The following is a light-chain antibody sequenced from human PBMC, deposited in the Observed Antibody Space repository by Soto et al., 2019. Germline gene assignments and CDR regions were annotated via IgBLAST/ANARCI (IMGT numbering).Light chain of an antibody. CDR2: GAS. CDR3: HHYET. Sequence: EIVLAQSPVTLAWSPGYRCTLSCRASQSVSRSYLGWYQQKPGQAPRLLMYGASIRAAGVPDRFSGSGSGTEFTLTISRLEPEDFTVYYCHHYETFGQGTKVDIK. CDR1: QSVSRSY. V-gene: IGKV3-20*01. J-gene: IGKJ1*01.